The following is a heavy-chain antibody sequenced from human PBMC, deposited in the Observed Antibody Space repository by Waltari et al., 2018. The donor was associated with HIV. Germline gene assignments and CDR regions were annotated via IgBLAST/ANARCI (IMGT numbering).Heavy chain of an antibody. Sequence: QVQLVQSGAEVKKHGASVKVSCKASGYTLNGDSLHWVREAPGQGLEWMGWINPNSGGTNYAQKFQDRVTMTRDTSISTAYMELSSLRSDDTAVYYCARETVAAGTAADYWGQGTLVTVSS. V-gene: IGHV1-2*02. CDR2: INPNSGGT. CDR1: GYTLNGDS. CDR3: ARETVAAGTAADY. D-gene: IGHD6-13*01. J-gene: IGHJ4*02.